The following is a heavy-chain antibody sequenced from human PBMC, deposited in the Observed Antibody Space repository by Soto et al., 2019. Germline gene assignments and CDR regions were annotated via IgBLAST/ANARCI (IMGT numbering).Heavy chain of an antibody. Sequence: QVQLVESGGGVVQPGRSLRLSCAASGFTFSSYGMYWVRQAPGKGLEWVAVISDDGSKKYYAASVKGRFTISRDNSKNTLYLQMNSLTAEDTAVYYCAKDQTHAFDIWGQGTMVTVSS. V-gene: IGHV3-30*18. CDR3: AKDQTHAFDI. J-gene: IGHJ3*02. CDR2: ISDDGSKK. CDR1: GFTFSSYG.